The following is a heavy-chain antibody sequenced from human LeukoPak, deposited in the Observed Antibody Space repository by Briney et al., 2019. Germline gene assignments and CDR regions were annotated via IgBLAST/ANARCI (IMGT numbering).Heavy chain of an antibody. Sequence: SQTLSLTCAISGDRVSTKSVAWNWIRQSPSRGLEWLGRTYYRSKWYNEYAVSVKSRITINPDTSKNQFFLQLNSVTPEDTAVYYCARLAGDVDYSGQGTLVTVSS. V-gene: IGHV6-1*01. CDR2: TYYRSKWYN. CDR1: GDRVSTKSVA. J-gene: IGHJ4*02. D-gene: IGHD6-13*01. CDR3: ARLAGDVDY.